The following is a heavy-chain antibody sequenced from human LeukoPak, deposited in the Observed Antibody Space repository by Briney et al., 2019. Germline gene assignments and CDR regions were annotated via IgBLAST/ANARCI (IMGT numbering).Heavy chain of an antibody. CDR2: IIPIFGTA. J-gene: IGHJ4*02. V-gene: IGHV1-69*01. CDR3: ARVPSAPGSGTYLHYFDY. D-gene: IGHD3-10*01. CDR1: GGTFSSYA. Sequence: ASVKVSCKASGGTFSSYAISWVRQAPGQGLEWMGGIIPIFGTANYAQKFQGRVTITADESTSTAYMELSSLRSEDTAVYYCARVPSAPGSGTYLHYFDYWGQGTLVTVSS.